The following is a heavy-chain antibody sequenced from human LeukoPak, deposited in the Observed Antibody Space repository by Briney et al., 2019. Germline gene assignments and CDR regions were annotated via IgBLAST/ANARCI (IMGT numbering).Heavy chain of an antibody. V-gene: IGHV3-15*01. Sequence: GGSLRLSCAASGFTFSSYGMSWVRQAPGKGLEWVGRIKSRADGGTTDYAAPVKGRFTISRDDSKNTLYLQMNSLKTEDTAVYYCTTVRDRTHLFTGRWGQGTLVTVS. CDR2: IKSRADGGTT. CDR1: GFTFSSYG. CDR3: TTVRDRTHLFTGR. D-gene: IGHD1-14*01. J-gene: IGHJ4*02.